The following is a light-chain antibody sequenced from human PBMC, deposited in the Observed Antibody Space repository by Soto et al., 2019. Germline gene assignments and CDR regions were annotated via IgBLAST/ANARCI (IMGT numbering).Light chain of an antibody. CDR1: QSVSSSY. CDR3: QQYGSSQYT. CDR2: GAS. V-gene: IGKV3-20*01. J-gene: IGKJ2*01. Sequence: EIVLTQSPGTLSLSPGERATLSCRASQSVSSSYLAWYQQKPGQAPRLLIYGASSRATGIPDRFSGSGSGTDVTLTISRLEPEYFALYYCQQYGSSQYTFGQGTKVDIK.